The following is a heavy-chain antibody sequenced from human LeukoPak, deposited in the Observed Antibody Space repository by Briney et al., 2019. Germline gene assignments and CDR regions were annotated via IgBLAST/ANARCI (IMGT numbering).Heavy chain of an antibody. CDR2: INHRGSS. D-gene: IGHD1-26*01. CDR3: ARRAERSSGSYYGY. J-gene: IGHJ4*02. Sequence: SETLSLTCAVYGESFSAYFWNWIRQAPGKPLEYIGEINHRGSSHYNPSLKTRVTLSVDTSKNQFSLRLTSVTAADTAVYYCARRAERSSGSYYGYWGQGTLVSVSS. CDR1: GESFSAYF. V-gene: IGHV4-34*01.